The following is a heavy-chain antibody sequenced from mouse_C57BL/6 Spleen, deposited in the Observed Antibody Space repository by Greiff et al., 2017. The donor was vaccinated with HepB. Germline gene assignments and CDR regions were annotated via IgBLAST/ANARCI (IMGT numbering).Heavy chain of an antibody. CDR1: GYAFSSSW. D-gene: IGHD2-5*01. CDR3: ATAYYSNPYAMDY. V-gene: IGHV1-82*01. Sequence: VQLQQSGPELVKPGASVKISCKASGYAFSSSWMNWVKQRPGKGLEWIGRIYPGDGDTNYNGKFKGKATLTADKSSSTAYMQLSSLTSEDSAVYFCATAYYSNPYAMDYWGQGTSVTVSS. J-gene: IGHJ4*01. CDR2: IYPGDGDT.